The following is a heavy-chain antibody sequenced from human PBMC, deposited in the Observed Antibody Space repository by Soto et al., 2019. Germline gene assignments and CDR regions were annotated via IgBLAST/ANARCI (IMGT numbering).Heavy chain of an antibody. CDR1: GGSISSYY. D-gene: IGHD6-25*01. J-gene: IGHJ6*02. CDR2: IYYSGST. V-gene: IGHV4-59*01. Sequence: LSLTCTVSGGSISSYYWSWIRQPPGKGLEWIGYIYYSGSTNYNPSLKSRVTISVDTSKNQFSLKLSSVTAADTAVYYCARDSSVALMDVWGQGTTVTVSS. CDR3: ARDSSVALMDV.